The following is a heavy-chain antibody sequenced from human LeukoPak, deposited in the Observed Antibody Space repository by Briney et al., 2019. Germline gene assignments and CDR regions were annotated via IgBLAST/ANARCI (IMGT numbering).Heavy chain of an antibody. D-gene: IGHD2-15*01. CDR3: ARDGGCSGGSSYDY. J-gene: IGHJ4*02. CDR2: IWYDGSNK. V-gene: IGHV3-33*01. Sequence: PGRSLRLSCAASGFTFSSYGMHWVRQAPGKGLEWVAVIWYDGSNKYYADSVKGRFTISRDNSKNTLYLQMNSLRAEDTAVYYCARDGGCSGGSSYDYWGQGTLVTVSS. CDR1: GFTFSSYG.